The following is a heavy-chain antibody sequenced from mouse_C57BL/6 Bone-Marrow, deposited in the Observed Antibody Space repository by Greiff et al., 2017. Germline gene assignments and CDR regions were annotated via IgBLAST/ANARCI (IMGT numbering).Heavy chain of an antibody. V-gene: IGHV14-4*01. J-gene: IGHJ1*03. CDR2: IDPENGVT. CDR1: GFNITDDY. Sequence: EVQLQQSGAELVRPGASVKLSCTASGFNITDDYMHWVKQRHEQGLEWIGWIDPENGVTVYASKFQGKATITVDTSSNTAYMQLSSLTSESTAVYYCTSQGDVWGTGTTLTVSS. D-gene: IGHD3-3*01. CDR3: TSQGDV.